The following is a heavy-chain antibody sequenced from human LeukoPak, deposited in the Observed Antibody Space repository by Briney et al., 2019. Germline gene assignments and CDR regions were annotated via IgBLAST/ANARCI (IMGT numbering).Heavy chain of an antibody. CDR2: IKQDGSKK. Sequence: GGSLRLSCAASGFTFSSYWMSWVRQAPGKGLEWVANIKQDGSKKYYVDSVKGRFTLSRDHSRNTVYLQLSNLRVEDTAVYYCAKASWVSSADAVLWGQGTLVTVS. CDR3: AKASWVSSADAVL. J-gene: IGHJ4*02. CDR1: GFTFSSYW. V-gene: IGHV3-7*03. D-gene: IGHD3-16*01.